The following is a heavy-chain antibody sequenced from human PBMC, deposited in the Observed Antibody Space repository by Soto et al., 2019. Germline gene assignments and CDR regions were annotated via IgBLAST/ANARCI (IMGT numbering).Heavy chain of an antibody. J-gene: IGHJ4*02. CDR2: ISWDGETT. V-gene: IGHV3-43*01. CDR1: GFTFDDHN. Sequence: EVHLVESGGVVVQPGGSLRLSCAASGFTFDDHNMHWVRQASGKGLEWVSLISWDGETTYYADSVKGRFTISRDNSKNSLYLQMNALTTEDTALYYCASSQGDYWGQGTLATVAS. CDR3: ASSQGDY.